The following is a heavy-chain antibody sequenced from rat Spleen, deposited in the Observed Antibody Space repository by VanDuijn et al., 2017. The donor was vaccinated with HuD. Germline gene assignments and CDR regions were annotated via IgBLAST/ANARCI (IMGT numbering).Heavy chain of an antibody. Sequence: EVQLVESGGGLVQPGRSMKLSCAASGFTFSDFDMAWVRQAPTKGLEWVASINFDGSVTYYRDSVKGRFTFSRDNAKSTLYLQMDSLRSEDTAAYYCATDNYGFAYWGQGTLVTVSS. D-gene: IGHD1-10*01. CDR2: INFDGSVT. V-gene: IGHV5-20*01. CDR3: ATDNYGFAY. CDR1: GFTFSDFD. J-gene: IGHJ3*01.